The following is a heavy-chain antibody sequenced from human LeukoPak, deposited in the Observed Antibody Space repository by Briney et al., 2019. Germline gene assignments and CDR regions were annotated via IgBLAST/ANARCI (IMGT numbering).Heavy chain of an antibody. CDR1: GFTFSSYV. V-gene: IGHV3-23*01. D-gene: IGHD6-19*01. Sequence: GGSLRLSCAASGFTFSSYVMSWVRHAPGKGLEWVSVISCSWATTNYADSVKGRFTVSRDNSKNTLYLQMNSLRAEDTAIYYCAKATYSSGWYGDYYHYYYMDVWGKGTTVTVSS. J-gene: IGHJ6*03. CDR3: AKATYSSGWYGDYYHYYYMDV. CDR2: ISCSWATT.